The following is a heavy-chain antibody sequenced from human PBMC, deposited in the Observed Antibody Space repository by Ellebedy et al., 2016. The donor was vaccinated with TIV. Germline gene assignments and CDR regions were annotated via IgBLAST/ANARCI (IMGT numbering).Heavy chain of an antibody. V-gene: IGHV3-7*01. J-gene: IGHJ6*02. CDR1: GFSFSDYW. CDR2: IRQDGNER. D-gene: IGHD2-8*01. CDR3: ARDLYYGIDF. Sequence: GESLKISCAASGFSFSDYWMTWVRQAPEKGLEWVANIRQDGNERNYVDSVKGRFTISRDNAKNTLYLQMNSLRADDTAVYYCARDLYYGIDFWGQGTTVTVSS.